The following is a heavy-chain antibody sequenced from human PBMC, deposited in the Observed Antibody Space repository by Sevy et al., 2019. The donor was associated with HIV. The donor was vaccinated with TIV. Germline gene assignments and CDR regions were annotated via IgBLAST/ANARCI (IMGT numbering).Heavy chain of an antibody. V-gene: IGHV4-59*01. J-gene: IGHJ4*02. CDR1: GGSISSYF. Sequence: SETLSLTCSVSGGSISSYFWTWVRQSPGKGLEWIGNIYFTGNTDYSPSLKSRVTLSLDTSKSHFSLILNSVTAADTAVSYCARDSTTRPRVLDYWGQGTLVTVSS. D-gene: IGHD1-1*01. CDR2: IYFTGNT. CDR3: ARDSTTRPRVLDY.